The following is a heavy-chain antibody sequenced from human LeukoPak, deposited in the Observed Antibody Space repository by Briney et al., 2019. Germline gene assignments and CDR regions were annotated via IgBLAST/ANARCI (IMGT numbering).Heavy chain of an antibody. D-gene: IGHD5-24*01. CDR3: AKDSLGATIDYNGMDV. Sequence: GGSLRLSCAASGFTFSSYAMSWVRQAPGKGLEWVLGISGRGGSTYYADSVKGRFTISRDNSKDTLYLQMNSLRADDMGVYYCAKDSLGATIDYNGMDVWGQGTTVSVSS. CDR1: GFTFSSYA. CDR2: ISGRGGST. V-gene: IGHV3-23*01. J-gene: IGHJ6*02.